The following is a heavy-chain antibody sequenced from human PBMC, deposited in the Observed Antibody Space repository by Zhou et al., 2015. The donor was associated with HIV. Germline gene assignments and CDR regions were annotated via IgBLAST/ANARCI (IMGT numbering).Heavy chain of an antibody. D-gene: IGHD2-21*02. CDR3: ARVQKGVVVTAPSFYFDS. CDR1: GGTLSGSD. V-gene: IGHV1-69*01. J-gene: IGHJ4*02. CDR2: ITPLFDIE. Sequence: QVQLVQSGSEVKKPGSSVKVSCKASGGTLSGSDISWVRQAPGQGLEWMGGITPLFDIEEYAEKFRGRLTITVDESTGAAYMDLRSLRSEDTAVYYCARVQKGVVVTAPSFYFDSWGQGTLVTVSS.